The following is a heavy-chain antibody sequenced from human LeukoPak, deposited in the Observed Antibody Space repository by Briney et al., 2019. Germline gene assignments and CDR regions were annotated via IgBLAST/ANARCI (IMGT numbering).Heavy chain of an antibody. CDR2: INPNSGGS. J-gene: IGHJ4*02. V-gene: IGHV1-2*02. CDR3: AGDGYNSRRFFDY. Sequence: ASVKVSCRASGYTFNAYYMHWVRQAPGQGLEWMGWINPNSGGSNYAQKFQGRVTMTSDTSINTAYMELSRLISDDTAVYYCAGDGYNSRRFFDYWGQGTLVTVSS. D-gene: IGHD5-24*01. CDR1: GYTFNAYY.